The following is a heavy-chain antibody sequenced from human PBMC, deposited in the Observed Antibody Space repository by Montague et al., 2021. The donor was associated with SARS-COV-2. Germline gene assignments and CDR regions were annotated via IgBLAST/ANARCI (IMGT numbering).Heavy chain of an antibody. V-gene: IGHV4-4*02. J-gene: IGHJ4*02. Sequence: SETLSLTCAVSGASISSTNWWTWVRQPPGKGLEWIGEMYHTGTTNYNPYLMSRVTTPLDESKNQFSLKMTSVTAADTAVYYCASRSIAVAYYFDNWGQGTLVPVSS. CDR1: GASISSTNW. D-gene: IGHD6-19*01. CDR2: MYHTGTT. CDR3: ASRSIAVAYYFDN.